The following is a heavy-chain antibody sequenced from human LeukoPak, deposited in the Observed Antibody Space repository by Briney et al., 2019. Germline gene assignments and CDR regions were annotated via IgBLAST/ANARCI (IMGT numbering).Heavy chain of an antibody. V-gene: IGHV4-34*01. CDR2: INHSGST. CDR3: ARGRIAAAWSPYYYGMDV. CDR1: GGSISSYY. D-gene: IGHD6-13*01. J-gene: IGHJ6*02. Sequence: SETLSLTCTVSGGSISSYYWSWIRQPPGKGLEWIGEINHSGSTNYNPSLKSRVTISVDTSKNQFSLKLSSVTAADTAVYYCARGRIAAAWSPYYYGMDVWGQGTTVTVSS.